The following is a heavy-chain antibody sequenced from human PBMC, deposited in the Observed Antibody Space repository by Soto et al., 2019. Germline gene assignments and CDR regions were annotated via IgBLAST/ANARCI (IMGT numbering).Heavy chain of an antibody. Sequence: GGSLRLSCAASGFTFSSYAMSWVRQAPGKGLEWVSAISGSGGSTYYADSVKGRFTISRDNSKNTLYLQMNSLRAEDTAVYYCAKDTQEYDFWSGYSNWFDPWGQGTLVTVS. CDR3: AKDTQEYDFWSGYSNWFDP. V-gene: IGHV3-23*01. J-gene: IGHJ5*02. CDR1: GFTFSSYA. CDR2: ISGSGGST. D-gene: IGHD3-3*01.